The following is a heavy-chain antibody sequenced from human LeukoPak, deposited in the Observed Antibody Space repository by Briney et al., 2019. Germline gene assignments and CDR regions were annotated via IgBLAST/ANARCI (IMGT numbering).Heavy chain of an antibody. J-gene: IGHJ4*02. CDR1: GXTVSSNY. V-gene: IGHV3-53*01. Sequence: PGGSLRLSCAASGXTVSSNYMSWVRQAPGKGLEWVSLIYSGGSTYYADSVKGRFTISRDNLKNTLYLQMNSLRAEDTAVYYCARGFTYGIDYWGQGTLVTVSS. CDR2: IYSGGST. D-gene: IGHD3-10*01. CDR3: ARGFTYGIDY.